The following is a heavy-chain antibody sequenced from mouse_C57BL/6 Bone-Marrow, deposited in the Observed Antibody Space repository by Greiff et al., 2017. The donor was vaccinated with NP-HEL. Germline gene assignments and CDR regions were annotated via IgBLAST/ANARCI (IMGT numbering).Heavy chain of an antibody. J-gene: IGHJ2*01. D-gene: IGHD1-1*01. V-gene: IGHV1-69*01. Sequence: VQLQQPGAELVMPGASVKLSCKASGYTFTSYWMHWVKQRPGQGLEWIGEIDPSDSYTNYNQKFKGKSTLTVDKSSSTAYMQLSSLTSEDSAVYYCAREGTTVVFDYWGQGTTRTVSS. CDR2: IDPSDSYT. CDR3: AREGTTVVFDY. CDR1: GYTFTSYW.